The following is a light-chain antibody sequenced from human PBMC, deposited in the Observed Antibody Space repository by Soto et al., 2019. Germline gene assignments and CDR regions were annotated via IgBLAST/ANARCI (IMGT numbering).Light chain of an antibody. Sequence: EIVMTQSPATLSVSPGERATLSCRASQSIGDFLAWYQQKPGQAPRLLIYDASNRATGIPARFSGSGSGTDFTLTISSLEPEDFAVYYCQQRSNWPRGTFGGGTKVDIK. CDR3: QQRSNWPRGT. V-gene: IGKV3-11*01. CDR1: QSIGDF. CDR2: DAS. J-gene: IGKJ4*01.